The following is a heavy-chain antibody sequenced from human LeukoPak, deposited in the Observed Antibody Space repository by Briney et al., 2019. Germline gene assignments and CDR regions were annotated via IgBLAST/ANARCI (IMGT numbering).Heavy chain of an antibody. D-gene: IGHD3-3*01. CDR1: GYSFTYYY. CDR2: INTKSCRT. V-gene: IGHV1-2*02. J-gene: IGHJ5*02. CDR3: ARADFIDAGPYLIGP. Sequence: AAVRVSFKTSGYSFTYYYIHLVRQAPGQGLEWMGWINTKSCRTSSARKFQGTVTMTRDPSITTVYMDMAWLKSDDTAIYFCARADFIDAGPYLIGPWGQGTLVTVSS.